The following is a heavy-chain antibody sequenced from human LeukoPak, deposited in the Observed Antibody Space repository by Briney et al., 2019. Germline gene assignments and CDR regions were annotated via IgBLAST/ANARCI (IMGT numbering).Heavy chain of an antibody. CDR3: AKDRCSNGVGCYYYYMDV. V-gene: IGHV3-30*02. Sequence: PGGSLRLSCAASRFTFSSYGMHWVRQAPGKGLEWVAYIQYDGSNKQYAGSVKGRFSISRDSSKNILYLQMNSLRAEDTAVYYCAKDRCSNGVGCYYYYMDVWGKGTTVTISS. CDR1: RFTFSSYG. D-gene: IGHD2-8*01. J-gene: IGHJ6*03. CDR2: IQYDGSNK.